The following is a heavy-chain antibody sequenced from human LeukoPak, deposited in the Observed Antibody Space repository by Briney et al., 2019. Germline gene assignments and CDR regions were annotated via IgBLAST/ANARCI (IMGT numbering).Heavy chain of an antibody. CDR3: ARGRDSSDWYGGFDS. Sequence: SETLSLTCTVSGGSISSYFWSWIRQAPGKGLEWIGYVHDSGSTNYNPSLKSRVTISMDMSKKQLSLKVNSVAAADTAVYYCARGRDSSDWYGGFDSWGQGTLVTVSS. D-gene: IGHD6-13*01. V-gene: IGHV4-59*01. CDR2: VHDSGST. J-gene: IGHJ4*02. CDR1: GGSISSYF.